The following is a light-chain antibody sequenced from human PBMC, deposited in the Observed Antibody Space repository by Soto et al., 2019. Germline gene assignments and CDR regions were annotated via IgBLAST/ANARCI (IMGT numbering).Light chain of an antibody. CDR2: SDD. CDR1: NSNIGRYS. V-gene: IGLV1-44*01. Sequence: QSALTQPPSLSETPGQRVTISCSGSNSNIGRYSVNWYQHFPGTAPKILIYSDDERPSGVPDRFSGSKSGTSASLAISGLQSEDEAEYYCAAWDDNLNGPLFGGGTQLTVL. CDR3: AAWDDNLNGPL. J-gene: IGLJ7*01.